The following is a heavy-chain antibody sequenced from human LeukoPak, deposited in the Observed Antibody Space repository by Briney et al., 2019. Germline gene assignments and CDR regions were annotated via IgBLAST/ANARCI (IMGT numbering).Heavy chain of an antibody. J-gene: IGHJ4*02. CDR1: GFTFSSYG. CDR3: ARGRVEMATIGLFDY. V-gene: IGHV3-33*01. D-gene: IGHD5-24*01. Sequence: GGSLRLSCAASGFTFSSYGMHWVRQAPGKGLEWVAVIWYDGSNKYYADSVKGRFTISRDNYKNTLYLQMNSLRAEDTAVYYCARGRVEMATIGLFDYWGQGTLVTVSS. CDR2: IWYDGSNK.